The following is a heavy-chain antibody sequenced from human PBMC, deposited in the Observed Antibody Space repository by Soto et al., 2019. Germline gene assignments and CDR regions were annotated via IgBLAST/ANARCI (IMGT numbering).Heavy chain of an antibody. J-gene: IGHJ5*02. Sequence: QVQLQQSGPGLVKPSQTLSLTCAISGDSVSGNTASWNWIRQSPSRGLEWLGRTYFRSKWYNDYAVSVKSRIIINPDTSNNQFSLQLNSVTPEDTAVYFCAKGDNLGPKTGYAFDPWGQGIMVTVSS. D-gene: IGHD5-12*01. V-gene: IGHV6-1*01. CDR1: GDSVSGNTAS. CDR3: AKGDNLGPKTGYAFDP. CDR2: TYFRSKWYN.